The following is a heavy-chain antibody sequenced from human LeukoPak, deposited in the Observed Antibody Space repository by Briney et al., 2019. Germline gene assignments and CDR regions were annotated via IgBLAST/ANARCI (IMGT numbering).Heavy chain of an antibody. V-gene: IGHV1-8*02. J-gene: IGHJ5*02. CDR2: MNSDSGSS. CDR3: AVMRRYWLDP. D-gene: IGHD3-9*01. CDR1: GYTFTSYD. Sequence: VASVKVSCKASGYTFTSYDINWVRQATGQGLEWMGWMNSDSGSSGYAQKFQGRVTMTRNTSINTAYMELSSLRSEDTAVYYCAVMRRYWLDPWGQGTLVTVSS.